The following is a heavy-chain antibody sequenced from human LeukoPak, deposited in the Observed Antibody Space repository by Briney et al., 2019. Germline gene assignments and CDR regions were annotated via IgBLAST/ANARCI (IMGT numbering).Heavy chain of an antibody. CDR1: GGSISSGGHY. D-gene: IGHD3-10*01. Sequence: PSQTLSLTCTVSGGSISSGGHYWSWIRQPPGKGLEWIGYIYHSGSTYYNPSLGSRVTISVDRSKNQFSLKLSSVTAADTAVYYCAREAMLRDQWASGDVFDIWGQGTMVTVSS. V-gene: IGHV4-30-2*01. CDR2: IYHSGST. CDR3: AREAMLRDQWASGDVFDI. J-gene: IGHJ3*02.